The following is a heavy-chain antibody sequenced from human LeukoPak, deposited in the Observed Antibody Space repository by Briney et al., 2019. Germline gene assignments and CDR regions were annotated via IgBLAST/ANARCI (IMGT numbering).Heavy chain of an antibody. V-gene: IGHV3-30*02. D-gene: IGHD3-10*01. Sequence: GGSLRLSCAASGFTFSKFGMHWVRQAPGKGLEWVAFVRPDGSSQYYADSVKGRFTISRDNSKNTLYLQMNSLRAEDTAFYYCAKDQAGTWGLDYWGQGTLVTVSS. J-gene: IGHJ4*02. CDR1: GFTFSKFG. CDR3: AKDQAGTWGLDY. CDR2: VRPDGSSQ.